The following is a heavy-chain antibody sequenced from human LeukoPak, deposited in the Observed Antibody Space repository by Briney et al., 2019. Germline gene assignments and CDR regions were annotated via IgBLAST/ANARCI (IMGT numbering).Heavy chain of an antibody. CDR2: IYYSGST. CDR3: ASTPVRGVIIKSRYFDY. J-gene: IGHJ4*02. D-gene: IGHD3-10*01. CDR1: GGSISSYY. Sequence: SETLSLTCTVSGGSISSYYWSWIRQPPGEGLEWIGYIYYSGSTNYNPSLKSRVTISVDTSKNQFSLKLSSVTAADTAVYYCASTPVRGVIIKSRYFDYWGQGTLVTVSS. V-gene: IGHV4-59*08.